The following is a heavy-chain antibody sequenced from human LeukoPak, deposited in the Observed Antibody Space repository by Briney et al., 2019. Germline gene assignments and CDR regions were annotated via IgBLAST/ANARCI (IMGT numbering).Heavy chain of an antibody. Sequence: GGSLRLSCVPSGFTFSRYWMSWVREAPGKGLEWVANINQDGSEKYCVDSVKGRFTISRDNAKKSLYLQMNSLRAEDTAVYYCARDEYYYDSSGYYYYFDYWGQGTLVTVSS. CDR1: GFTFSRYW. D-gene: IGHD3-22*01. J-gene: IGHJ4*02. CDR3: ARDEYYYDSSGYYYYFDY. CDR2: INQDGSEK. V-gene: IGHV3-7*04.